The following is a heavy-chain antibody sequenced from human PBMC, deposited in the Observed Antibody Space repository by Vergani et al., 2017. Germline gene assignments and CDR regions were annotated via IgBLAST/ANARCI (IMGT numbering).Heavy chain of an antibody. D-gene: IGHD3-10*01. CDR2: INPNSGGT. J-gene: IGHJ4*02. Sequence: QVQLVQSGAEVKKPGASVKVSCKASGYTFTGYYMNWVRKAPGQGLEWMGWINPNSGGTNYAQKFQGRVTMTRDTSISTAYMELSRLRSDDTAVYYCARAYSTMVRGVMGVYWGQGTLVTVSS. CDR1: GYTFTGYY. CDR3: ARAYSTMVRGVMGVY. V-gene: IGHV1-2*02.